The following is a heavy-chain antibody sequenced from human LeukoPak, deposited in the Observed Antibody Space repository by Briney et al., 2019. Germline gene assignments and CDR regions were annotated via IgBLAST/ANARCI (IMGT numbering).Heavy chain of an antibody. CDR3: ARLYGYTYGHGGIDV. CDR2: ISHSGGT. V-gene: IGHV4-30-2*01. J-gene: IGHJ6*02. Sequence: SLTLSLTCGVSRDSIRSGTYSWTWIRQPPGKGLEWIGFISHSGGTYYNPSLKSRVTMSVDRSENQFSLKLSSVTAADTAVYGRARLYGYTYGHGGIDVWGQGTTVTVSS. D-gene: IGHD5-18*01. CDR1: RDSIRSGTYS.